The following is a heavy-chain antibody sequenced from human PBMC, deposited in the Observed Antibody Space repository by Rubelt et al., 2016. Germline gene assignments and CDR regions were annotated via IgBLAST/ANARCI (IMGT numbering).Heavy chain of an antibody. Sequence: QVQLVQSGAEVKEPGASIKVSCKTSGYSFTSYGISWVRQATGQGLEWMGWISTYNGDTRYAQNFQGRVTMTTDTSTSTAYMELSSLRSEDTAVYYCARAQRIRLLMVYAPTFDYWGQGTLVTVSS. V-gene: IGHV1-18*01. CDR2: ISTYNGDT. D-gene: IGHD2-8*01. CDR1: GYSFTSYG. J-gene: IGHJ4*02. CDR3: ARAQRIRLLMVYAPTFDY.